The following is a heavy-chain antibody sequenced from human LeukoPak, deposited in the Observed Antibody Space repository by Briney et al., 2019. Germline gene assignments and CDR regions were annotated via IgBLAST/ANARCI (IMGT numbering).Heavy chain of an antibody. V-gene: IGHV3-30*02. CDR2: IQHDGSGQ. J-gene: IGHJ3*02. CDR1: GFMFSSYG. CDR3: AKKIGGYYAFDI. D-gene: IGHD5-12*01. Sequence: GGSLRLSCTASGFMFSSYGMHWVRQAPGKGLDWMAYIQHDGSGQFYADSVKGRFTISRDNSKNTLYLQVNNLRAEDTAVYYCAKKIGGYYAFDIWGQGTMVTVSS.